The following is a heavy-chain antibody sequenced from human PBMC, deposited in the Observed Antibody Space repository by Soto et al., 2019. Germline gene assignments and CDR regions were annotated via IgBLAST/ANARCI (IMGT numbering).Heavy chain of an antibody. CDR3: ARVTVREWLRSAVDY. Sequence: VQLVESGGGVVQPGRSLRLSCAASGFTFSSYAMHWVRQAPGKGLEWVAVISYDGSNKYYADSVKGRFTISRDNSKNTLYLQMNSLRAEDTAVYYCARVTVREWLRSAVDYWGQGTLVTVSS. CDR1: GFTFSSYA. CDR2: ISYDGSNK. V-gene: IGHV3-30-3*01. D-gene: IGHD5-12*01. J-gene: IGHJ4*02.